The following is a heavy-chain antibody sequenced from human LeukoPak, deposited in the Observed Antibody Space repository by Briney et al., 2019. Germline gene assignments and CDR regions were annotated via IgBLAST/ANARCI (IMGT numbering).Heavy chain of an antibody. CDR2: IYYSGST. CDR1: GGSISSGDYY. Sequence: NPSETLSLTCTVSGGSISSGDYYWSWIRQPPGKGLEWIGYIYYSGSTYYNPSLKSRVTISVDTSKNQFSLKLSSVTAADTAVYYCANGSGYSYGGDYWGQGTLVTVSS. CDR3: ANGSGYSYGGDY. D-gene: IGHD5-18*01. V-gene: IGHV4-30-4*01. J-gene: IGHJ4*02.